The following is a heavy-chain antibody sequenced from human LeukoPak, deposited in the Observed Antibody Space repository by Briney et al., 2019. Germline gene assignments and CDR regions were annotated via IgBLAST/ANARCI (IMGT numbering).Heavy chain of an antibody. V-gene: IGHV3-53*01. CDR1: GFTVSSNY. CDR2: FYVSGAT. CDR3: ARLEKNSYYYMDV. Sequence: PGGSLRLSCAVSGFTVSSNYMGWVRQTPGKGLERVSVFYVSGATYYAESVKGRFTISRDTYENTLLLQMNTLRVEDTAVYYCARLEKNSYYYMDVWGKGTTVTVSS. J-gene: IGHJ6*03. D-gene: IGHD1-1*01.